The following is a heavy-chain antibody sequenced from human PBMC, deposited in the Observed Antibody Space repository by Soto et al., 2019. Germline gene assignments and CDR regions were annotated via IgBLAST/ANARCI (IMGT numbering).Heavy chain of an antibody. CDR1: GDSVSSNSAA. J-gene: IGHJ5*02. D-gene: IGHD3-3*01. CDR3: ARGLWSGYYSNWFDP. V-gene: IGHV6-1*01. CDR2: TYYRSKWYN. Sequence: TLSLTCAISGDSVSSNSAAWNWIRQSPSRGLEWLGRTYYRSKWYNDYAVSVKSRITIKPDTSKNQFSLQLNSVTPEDTAVYYCARGLWSGYYSNWFDPWGQGTLVTVSS.